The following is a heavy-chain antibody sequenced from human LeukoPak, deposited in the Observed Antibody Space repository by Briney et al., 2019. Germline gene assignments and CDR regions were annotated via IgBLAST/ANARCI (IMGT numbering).Heavy chain of an antibody. CDR3: ARGGVTMVRGVITLSYYYYYMDV. V-gene: IGHV4-34*01. D-gene: IGHD3-10*01. CDR2: MNHSGST. CDR1: GGSFSGYY. Sequence: SETLSLTCAVYGGSFSGYYWSWIRQPPGKGLEWIGEMNHSGSTNYNPSLKSRVTISVDTSKNQFSLKLSSVTAADTAVYYCARGGVTMVRGVITLSYYYYYMDVWGKGTTVTVSS. J-gene: IGHJ6*03.